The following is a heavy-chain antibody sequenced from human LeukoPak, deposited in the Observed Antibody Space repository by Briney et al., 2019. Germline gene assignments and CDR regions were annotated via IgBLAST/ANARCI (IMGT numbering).Heavy chain of an antibody. CDR3: ARDVSAAATYGMDV. D-gene: IGHD6-13*01. CDR2: IYSGGST. V-gene: IGHV3-53*01. CDR1: GFTVSSNY. Sequence: GGSLRLSCAASGFTVSSNYMSWVRQAPGKGLEWVSVIYSGGSTYYADSVKGRFTISRDNSKNTLYLQMSSLRAEDTAVYYCARDVSAAATYGMDVWGQGTTVTVSS. J-gene: IGHJ6*02.